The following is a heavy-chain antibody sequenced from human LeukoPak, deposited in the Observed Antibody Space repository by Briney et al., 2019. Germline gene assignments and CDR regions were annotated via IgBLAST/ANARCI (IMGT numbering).Heavy chain of an antibody. J-gene: IGHJ5*02. V-gene: IGHV4-59*01. CDR1: GGSISSYY. Sequence: SETLSLTCTVSGGSISSYYWSWIRQPPGKGLEWIGYIYYSGSTNYNPSLKSRVTISVDTSKNQFSLKLSSVTAADTAVYYCARVGYCSSTSCGFDPWGQGILVTVSS. CDR2: IYYSGST. CDR3: ARVGYCSSTSCGFDP. D-gene: IGHD2-2*01.